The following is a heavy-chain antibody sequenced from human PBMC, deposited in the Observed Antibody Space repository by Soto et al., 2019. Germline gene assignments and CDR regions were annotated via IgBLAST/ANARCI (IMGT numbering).Heavy chain of an antibody. J-gene: IGHJ6*03. CDR3: ASPGTLYYYYYMDV. V-gene: IGHV3-53*04. Sequence: GSLRLSCAASGFTVSSNYMSWVHQAPGKGLEWVSVIYSGGSTYYADSVKGRFTISRHNSKNTLYLQMDSLRAEDTAVYYCASPGTLYYYYYMDVWGKGTTVTVSS. CDR1: GFTVSSNY. CDR2: IYSGGST.